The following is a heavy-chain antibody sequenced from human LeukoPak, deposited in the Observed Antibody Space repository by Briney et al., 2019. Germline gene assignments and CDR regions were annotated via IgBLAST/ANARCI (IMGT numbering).Heavy chain of an antibody. V-gene: IGHV1-2*02. Sequence: ASVKVSCKASGYTFTGYYLHWVRQAPGQGLEWMGWINPNSGGTNYAQKFQGRVTMTRDTSISTAYMELSRLRSDDTAVYYCARGRTSHRLTEYYFDYWGQGTLVTVSS. D-gene: IGHD2-2*01. CDR3: ARGRTSHRLTEYYFDY. CDR1: GYTFTGYY. J-gene: IGHJ4*02. CDR2: INPNSGGT.